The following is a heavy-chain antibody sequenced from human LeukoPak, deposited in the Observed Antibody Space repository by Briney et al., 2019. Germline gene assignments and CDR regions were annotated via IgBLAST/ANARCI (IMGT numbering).Heavy chain of an antibody. V-gene: IGHV1-69*13. J-gene: IGHJ4*02. Sequence: ASVKVSCKASGGTFSTYAISWVRQAPGQGLEWMGGIIPIFDTTIYAQKFQGRVTITADESTRTAYMELSTLRSDDTAVYYCARDRDGDYGDYWGQGTLVTVSS. CDR3: ARDRDGDYGDY. CDR2: IIPIFDTT. CDR1: GGTFSTYA. D-gene: IGHD4-17*01.